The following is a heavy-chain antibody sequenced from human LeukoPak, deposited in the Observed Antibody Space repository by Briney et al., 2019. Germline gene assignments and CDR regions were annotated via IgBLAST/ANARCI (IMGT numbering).Heavy chain of an antibody. V-gene: IGHV4-39*01. Sequence: PGGSLRLSCAASGFTFSRFAMNWVRQAPGKGLEWIGSIYYSGSTYYNPSLKSRVTISVDTSKNQFSLQLSSVTAADTAVYYCARQVVVVIIANFDYWGQGTLVTVSS. CDR2: IYYSGST. D-gene: IGHD3-22*01. J-gene: IGHJ4*02. CDR1: GFTFSRFA. CDR3: ARQVVVVIIANFDY.